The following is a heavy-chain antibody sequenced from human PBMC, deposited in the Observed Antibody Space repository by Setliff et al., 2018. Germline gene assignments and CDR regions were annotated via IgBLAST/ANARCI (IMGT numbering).Heavy chain of an antibody. Sequence: ASVKVSCKASGYTLPSYGFTWVRQAPGHGLEWMGWISGNSGNTKSAEIFQGRVTLTTDTSTTTAYMELRSLRSDDTAVYYCARINFYVSSGYYYAPDYWGQGTLVTV. J-gene: IGHJ4*02. V-gene: IGHV1-18*01. CDR3: ARINFYVSSGYYYAPDY. D-gene: IGHD3-22*01. CDR1: GYTLPSYG. CDR2: ISGNSGNT.